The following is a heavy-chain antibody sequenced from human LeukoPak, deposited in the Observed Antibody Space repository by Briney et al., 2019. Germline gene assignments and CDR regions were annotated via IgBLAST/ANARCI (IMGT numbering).Heavy chain of an antibody. Sequence: RTSETLSLTCTVSGGSVSGFYWSWIRQPPGKGLEWIGYIYYTESTDYNPSLKSRVTISVDTSKNQFSLKLSSVTAADTAVYYCARSPSTMPGYYYYYMDVWGKGTTVTISS. CDR2: IYYTEST. V-gene: IGHV4-59*02. J-gene: IGHJ6*03. D-gene: IGHD2-2*01. CDR3: ARSPSTMPGYYYYYMDV. CDR1: GGSVSGFY.